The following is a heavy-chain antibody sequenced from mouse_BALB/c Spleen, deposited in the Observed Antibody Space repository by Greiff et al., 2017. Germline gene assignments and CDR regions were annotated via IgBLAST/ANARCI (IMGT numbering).Heavy chain of an antibody. V-gene: IGHV5-9-3*01. J-gene: IGHJ2*01. CDR2: ISSGGSYT. Sequence: EVQRVESGGGLVKPGGSLKLSCAASGFTFSSYAMSWVRQTPEKRLEWVATISSGGSYTYYPDSVKGRFTISRDNAKNTLYLQMSSLRSEDTAMYYCARQEGYFDYWGQGTTLTVSS. CDR3: ARQEGYFDY. CDR1: GFTFSSYA.